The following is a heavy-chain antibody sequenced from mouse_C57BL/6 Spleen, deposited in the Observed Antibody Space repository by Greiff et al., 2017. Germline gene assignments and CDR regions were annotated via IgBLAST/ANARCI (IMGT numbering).Heavy chain of an antibody. CDR1: GYTFTDYE. Sequence: VQGVESGAELVRPGASVTLSCKASGYTFTDYEMHWVKQTPVHGLEWIGAIDPETGGTAYNQKFKGKAILTADKSSSTAYMELRSLTSEDSAVYYCTRDGNYHAWFAYWGQGALVTVSA. V-gene: IGHV1-15*01. CDR2: IDPETGGT. J-gene: IGHJ3*01. CDR3: TRDGNYHAWFAY. D-gene: IGHD2-1*01.